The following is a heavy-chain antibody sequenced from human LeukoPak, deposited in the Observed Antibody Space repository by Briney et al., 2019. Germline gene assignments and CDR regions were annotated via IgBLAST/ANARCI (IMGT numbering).Heavy chain of an antibody. CDR2: IWYDGSNK. CDR3: ARRQLTGDLVDY. CDR1: GVTFSSYG. J-gene: IGHJ4*02. Sequence: GRSLRLSCAASGVTFSSYGMHSVRQAPGEGLGWGAVIWYDGSNKYYADSVKGRFTISRDNSKNTLYLQMNSLRAEDTAVYYCARRQLTGDLVDYWGQGTLVTVSS. D-gene: IGHD7-27*01. V-gene: IGHV3-33*01.